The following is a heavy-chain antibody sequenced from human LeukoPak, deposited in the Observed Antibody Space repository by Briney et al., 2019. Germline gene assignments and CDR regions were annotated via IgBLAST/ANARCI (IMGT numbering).Heavy chain of an antibody. CDR2: INPNSGGT. D-gene: IGHD6-13*01. Sequence: ASVKVSCKASGYTFTGYYLYWVRQAPGQGLEWMGRINPNSGGTNYAQKFQGRVTMTRDTSISTAYMELSSLRSDDTAVFYCARRIAAAGHFDYWSQGTLVTVSS. CDR1: GYTFTGYY. V-gene: IGHV1-2*06. CDR3: ARRIAAAGHFDY. J-gene: IGHJ4*02.